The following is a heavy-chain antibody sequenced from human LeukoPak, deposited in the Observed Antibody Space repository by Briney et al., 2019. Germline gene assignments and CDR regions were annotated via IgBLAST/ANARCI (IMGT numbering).Heavy chain of an antibody. V-gene: IGHV3-23*01. D-gene: IGHD3/OR15-3a*01. Sequence: GGSLRLSCAVSGITLSNYGMSWVRLAPGKGLEWVAGISGSGGSTNYADSVKGRFTISRDNPKNTLYLQMNSLRAEDTAEYFCAKRGVVIRVILVGFHKEAYYFESWGQGALVTVSS. CDR2: ISGSGGST. CDR3: AKRGVVIRVILVGFHKEAYYFES. J-gene: IGHJ4*02. CDR1: GITLSNYG.